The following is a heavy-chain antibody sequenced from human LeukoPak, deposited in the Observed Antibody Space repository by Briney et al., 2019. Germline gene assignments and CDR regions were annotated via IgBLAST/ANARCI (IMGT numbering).Heavy chain of an antibody. CDR2: IYPGDSDT. CDR1: GYSFTSYW. CDR3: ARRPAYCGGDCYGAFDI. D-gene: IGHD2-21*02. Sequence: GESLKISCKGSGYSFTSYWIGWVRQMPGKGLEWMGIIYPGDSDTRYSPSFQGQVTISADKSISTAYLQWSSLKASDTAMYYCARRPAYCGGDCYGAFDIWGQGTMVTVSS. V-gene: IGHV5-51*01. J-gene: IGHJ3*02.